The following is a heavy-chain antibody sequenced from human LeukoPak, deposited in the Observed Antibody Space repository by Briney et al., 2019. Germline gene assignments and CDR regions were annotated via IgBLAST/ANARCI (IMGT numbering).Heavy chain of an antibody. CDR1: AFTFSNYA. CDR3: VRDGYNQNRFDY. D-gene: IGHD5-24*01. V-gene: IGHV3-7*03. J-gene: IGHJ4*02. CDR2: IKEDGSLT. Sequence: PGGSLRLSCAASAFTFSNYAMNWVRQAPGKGLEWVANIKEDGSLTYYLDSVRGRFSISRDNTKKSLYLQMNSLRVEDTAVYFCVRDGYNQNRFDYWGQGTLITVSS.